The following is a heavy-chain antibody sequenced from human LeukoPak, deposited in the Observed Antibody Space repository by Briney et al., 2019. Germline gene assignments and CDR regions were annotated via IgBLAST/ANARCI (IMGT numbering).Heavy chain of an antibody. CDR2: ISGDGGST. D-gene: IGHD6-19*01. Sequence: GGSLRLSCVAPGFIFDNYAIHWVRQAPGKGLEWVSLISGDGGSTFYADSVRGRFTISRDNTRKSLSLQMSSLRSEDTALYYCARESETSGWYDYWGQGTLVTVSS. CDR1: GFIFDNYA. CDR3: ARESETSGWYDY. V-gene: IGHV3-43*02. J-gene: IGHJ4*02.